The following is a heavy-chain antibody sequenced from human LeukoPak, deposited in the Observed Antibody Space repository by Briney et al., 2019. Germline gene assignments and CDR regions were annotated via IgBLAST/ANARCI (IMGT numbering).Heavy chain of an antibody. D-gene: IGHD2-2*01. CDR2: IIPIFGAA. V-gene: IGHV1-69*05. CDR1: GGTFSSYA. J-gene: IGHJ4*02. CDR3: ARALVVPAALATLDY. Sequence: SVKVSCKASGGTFSSYAISWVRQAPGQGLEWMGGIIPIFGAANYAQKFQGRVTITTDESTSTAYMELSSLRSEDTAVYYCARALVVPAALATLDYWGQGTLVTVSS.